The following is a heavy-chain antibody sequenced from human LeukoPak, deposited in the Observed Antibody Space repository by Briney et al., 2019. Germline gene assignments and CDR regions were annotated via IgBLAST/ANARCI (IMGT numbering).Heavy chain of an antibody. V-gene: IGHV4-38-2*02. CDR3: VREGWQWLVHAFDI. CDR2: IYHSGST. J-gene: IGHJ3*02. CDR1: GYSISSNFY. D-gene: IGHD6-19*01. Sequence: SETLSLTCTVSGYSISSNFYWGWIRQSPAKGLEWIGSIYHSGSTYYNPSLKNRITISVDTSKNQFSLKLSSVTAADTAVYYCVREGWQWLVHAFDIWGQGTMVTGSS.